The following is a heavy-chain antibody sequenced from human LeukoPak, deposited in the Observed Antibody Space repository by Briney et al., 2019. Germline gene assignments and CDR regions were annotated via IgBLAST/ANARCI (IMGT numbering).Heavy chain of an antibody. D-gene: IGHD3-10*01. CDR2: MNPNSGNT. V-gene: IGHV1-8*01. CDR1: GYTFTSYD. Sequence: GASVKVSCKASGYTFTSYDINWVRQATGQGLEWMGWMNPNSGNTGYAQKFQGRVTMTRNTSISTAYMELSSLRSEDTAVYYCARVRRITMVRGVIYAFDIWGQGTMVTVSS. CDR3: ARVRRITMVRGVIYAFDI. J-gene: IGHJ3*02.